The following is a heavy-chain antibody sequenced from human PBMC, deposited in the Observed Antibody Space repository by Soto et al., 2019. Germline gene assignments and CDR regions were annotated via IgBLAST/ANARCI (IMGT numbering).Heavy chain of an antibody. CDR3: ARRDTIFGVVITGGGYFDY. D-gene: IGHD3-3*01. V-gene: IGHV4-39*01. CDR2: IYYSGST. J-gene: IGHJ4*02. Sequence: QLQLQESGPGLVKTSETLSLTCTVSGGSISSSSYYWGWIRQPPGKGLEWIGSIYYSGSTYYNPSLKSRVTISVDTSKNQFSLKLSSVTAADTAVYYCARRDTIFGVVITGGGYFDYWGQGTLVTVSS. CDR1: GGSISSSSYY.